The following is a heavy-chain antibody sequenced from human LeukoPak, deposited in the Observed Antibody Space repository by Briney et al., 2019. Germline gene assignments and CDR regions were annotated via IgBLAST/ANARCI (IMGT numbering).Heavy chain of an antibody. CDR3: AKSPGYSSSFDY. D-gene: IGHD6-13*01. V-gene: IGHV3-66*01. Sequence: GGSLRLSCAGSGFTVTSNYMSWVRQAPGKGLEWVSVIYTGGSTYCADSVKGRFTISRDNSKNTVYLQMDSLRAEDTAVYYCAKSPGYSSSFDYWGQGTLVSVSS. J-gene: IGHJ4*02. CDR1: GFTVTSNY. CDR2: IYTGGST.